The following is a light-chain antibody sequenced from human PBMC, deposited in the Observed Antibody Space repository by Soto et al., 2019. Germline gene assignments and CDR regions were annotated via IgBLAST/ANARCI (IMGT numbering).Light chain of an antibody. CDR3: QQYSNWPPAIT. CDR2: GSS. Sequence: EIVLTQSPATLSVSPGERATLSCRATETISTKLAWLQRKPGPPTRLLXXGSSTRATGVPDRLLGSGSGTEFTLIISSLQSEDVALSYCQQYSNWPPAITFGQGTRLEIK. CDR1: ETISTK. J-gene: IGKJ5*01. V-gene: IGKV3-15*01.